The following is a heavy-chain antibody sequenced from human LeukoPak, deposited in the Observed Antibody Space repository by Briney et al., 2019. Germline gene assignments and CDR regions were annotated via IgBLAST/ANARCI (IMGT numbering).Heavy chain of an antibody. CDR1: GFTFSSYA. CDR3: AKVGDYYDSSSRVDFDY. J-gene: IGHJ4*02. V-gene: IGHV3-30-3*01. Sequence: GGSLRLSCAASGFTFSSYAMHWVRQAPGKGLEWVAVISYDGSNKYYADSVKGRFTISRDNAKNSLYLQMNSLRAEDTALYYCAKVGDYYDSSSRVDFDYWGQGTLVTVSS. CDR2: ISYDGSNK. D-gene: IGHD3-22*01.